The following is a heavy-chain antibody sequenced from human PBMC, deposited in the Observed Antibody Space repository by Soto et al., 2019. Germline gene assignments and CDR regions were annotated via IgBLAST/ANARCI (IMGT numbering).Heavy chain of an antibody. V-gene: IGHV4-4*02. CDR1: GGSINTDSW. D-gene: IGHD6-6*01. CDR2: IHRGRGT. CDR3: ASREEARPF. J-gene: IGHJ4*02. Sequence: QVQLQESGPGLVSPLGTLSLTCAVSGGSINTDSWWTWVRQPPGKGLEWIGEIHRGRGTNYNSSLKSRVTISIDRSTNHFSLRLYSVTAADTAVYYCASREEARPFWGQGTLVTVSS.